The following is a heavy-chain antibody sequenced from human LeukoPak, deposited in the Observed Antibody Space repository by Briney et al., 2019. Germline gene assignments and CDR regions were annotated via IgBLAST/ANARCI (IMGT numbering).Heavy chain of an antibody. CDR3: ARGPPSSTSQEDYYYYYMDV. CDR2: MNPNSGNT. Sequence: ASVKVSCKASGYTFTSYDINWVRQATGQGLEWMGWMNPNSGNTGYAQKFQGRVTMTRNTSISTAYMELSSLRSEDTAVYYCARGPPSSTSQEDYYYYYMDVWGKGTTVTVSS. V-gene: IGHV1-8*01. CDR1: GYTFTSYD. D-gene: IGHD2-2*01. J-gene: IGHJ6*03.